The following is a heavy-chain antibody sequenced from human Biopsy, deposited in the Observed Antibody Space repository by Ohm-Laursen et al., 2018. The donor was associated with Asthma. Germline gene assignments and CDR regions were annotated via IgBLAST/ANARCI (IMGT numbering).Heavy chain of an antibody. V-gene: IGHV1-69*13. D-gene: IGHD2-2*01. CDR1: GGTFNTYV. CDR2: INSVFGTT. CDR3: ARKAGSCISRTCYSLDF. Sequence: ASVKVSCNSLGGTFNTYVIGWVRQAPVQGLEWMGGINSVFGTTTYPQKFQDRVTITADDSTSTVYMELSSLRSEDTAVYYCARKAGSCISRTCYSLDFWGQGTLVTVSS. J-gene: IGHJ4*02.